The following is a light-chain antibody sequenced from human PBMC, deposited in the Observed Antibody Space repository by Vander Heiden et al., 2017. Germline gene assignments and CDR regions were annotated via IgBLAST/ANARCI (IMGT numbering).Light chain of an antibody. CDR3: AAWDDSLSGHVV. Sequence: QSVLTQPPSASGTPGQRVTISCSGSSSNIGSNYVYWYQQLPGTAPKHLIYRNNQRPSGVPDRFSGSKSGTSASLAISGLRSEDEADYYCAAWDDSLSGHVVFGGGTKLTVI. J-gene: IGLJ2*01. V-gene: IGLV1-47*01. CDR1: SSNIGSNY. CDR2: RNN.